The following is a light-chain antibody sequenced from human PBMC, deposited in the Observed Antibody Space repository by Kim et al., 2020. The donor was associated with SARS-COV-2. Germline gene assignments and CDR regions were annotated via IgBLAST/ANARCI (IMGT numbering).Light chain of an antibody. J-gene: IGKJ4*01. CDR2: GAS. CDR3: QQYNDCLT. V-gene: IGKV3-15*01. Sequence: EIVMTQSPATLSVSPGERATLSCRASQSVRSNLAWYQQKPGQVPRLLIYGASSRATGVPARFSGSGSGTEFTLTISSLQSEDFAFYYCQQYNDCLTFGGGTKLEI. CDR1: QSVRSN.